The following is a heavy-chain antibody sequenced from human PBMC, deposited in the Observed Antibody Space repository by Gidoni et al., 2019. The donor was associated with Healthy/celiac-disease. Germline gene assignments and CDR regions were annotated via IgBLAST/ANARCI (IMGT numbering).Heavy chain of an antibody. D-gene: IGHD1-26*01. CDR2: IWYDGSNK. Sequence: QVQLVESGGGVVQPGRSLRLSCAASGFTFSSYGMHWVRQAPGKGLEWVAVIWYDGSNKDYADSVKGRFTISRDNSKNTLYLQMNSLRAEDTAVYYCAREFVGGGAFDIWGQGTMVTVSS. V-gene: IGHV3-33*01. CDR1: GFTFSSYG. J-gene: IGHJ3*02. CDR3: AREFVGGGAFDI.